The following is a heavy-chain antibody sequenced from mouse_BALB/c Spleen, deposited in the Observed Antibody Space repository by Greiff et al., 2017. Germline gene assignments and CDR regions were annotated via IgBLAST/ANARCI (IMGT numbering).Heavy chain of an antibody. CDR3: ARALYYYGSSYWYFDV. V-gene: IGHV14-3*02. CDR1: GFNFKDTY. D-gene: IGHD1-1*01. CDR2: IDPANGNT. Sequence: EVQLQQSGAELVKPGASVKLSCTASGFNFKDTYMHWVKQRPEQGLEWIGRIDPANGNTKYDPKFQGKATITADTTSNTAYLQHSSRTTEDTAVYYCARALYYYGSSYWYFDVWGAGTTVTVSS. J-gene: IGHJ1*01.